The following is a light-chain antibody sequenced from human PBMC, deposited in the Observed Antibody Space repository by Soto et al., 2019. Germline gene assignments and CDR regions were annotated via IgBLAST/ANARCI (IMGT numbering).Light chain of an antibody. Sequence: QSALTQPASVSGTPGQSITIACTGTNRDVGSYNLVSWYQQRPGEAPKLIISEVRNRPSGISYRFTGSKSGNTASLTISGLQAEDEADYYCSSDTTGSTLVFGGGTKVTVL. V-gene: IGLV2-14*01. CDR2: EVR. CDR3: SSDTTGSTLV. J-gene: IGLJ3*02. CDR1: NRDVGSYNL.